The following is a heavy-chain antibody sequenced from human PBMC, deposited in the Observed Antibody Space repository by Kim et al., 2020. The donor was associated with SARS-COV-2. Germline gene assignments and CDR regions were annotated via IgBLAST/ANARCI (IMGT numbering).Heavy chain of an antibody. CDR1: GLSFDNSA. V-gene: IGHV3-30-3*01. Sequence: GGSLRLSCAASGLSFDNSAMNWVRQAPGKGLEWVAVISYDGRNKEFADSVKGRFTISRDNSKSTLYLQMNSLRVEDTAVYYCARASTKGPSVFPLATGYF. CDR2: ISYDGRNK. CDR3: ARASTKGPSVFPLATGYF. J-gene: IGHJ4*03.